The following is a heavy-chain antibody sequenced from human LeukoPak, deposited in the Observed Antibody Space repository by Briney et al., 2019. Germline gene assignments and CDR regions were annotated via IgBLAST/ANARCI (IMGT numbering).Heavy chain of an antibody. V-gene: IGHV3-30*02. CDR1: GFTFSSYG. J-gene: IGHJ4*02. CDR2: IRYDGSNK. Sequence: GGSLRLSCAASGFTFSSYGMHWVRQAPGKGLEWVAFIRYDGSNKYYADSVKGRFTISRDNSKNTLYLQMNSLRAEDTAVYYCSNAASSSFFYFDYWGQGTLVTVSS. D-gene: IGHD6-6*01. CDR3: SNAASSSFFYFDY.